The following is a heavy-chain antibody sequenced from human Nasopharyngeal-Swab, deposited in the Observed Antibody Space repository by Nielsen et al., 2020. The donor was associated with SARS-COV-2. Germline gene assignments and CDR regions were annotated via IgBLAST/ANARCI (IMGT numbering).Heavy chain of an antibody. CDR1: GGSISSGGYY. Sequence: SETLTLTCTVSGGSISSGGYYWSWIRQHPGKGLEWIGCIYYSGSTYYNPSLKSRVTISVDTSKNQFSLKLSSVTAADTAVYYCARARVVVPAANNWFDPWGQGTLVTVSS. V-gene: IGHV4-31*03. J-gene: IGHJ5*02. D-gene: IGHD2-2*01. CDR2: IYYSGST. CDR3: ARARVVVPAANNWFDP.